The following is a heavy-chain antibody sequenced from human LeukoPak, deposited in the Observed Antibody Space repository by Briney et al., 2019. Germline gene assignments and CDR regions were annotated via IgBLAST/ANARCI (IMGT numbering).Heavy chain of an antibody. D-gene: IGHD6-6*01. CDR1: GGSINTGGYY. V-gene: IGHV4-31*03. Sequence: SQTLSLTCTVSGGSINTGGYYWTWIRQHPGKGLEYIGYIYYSGSTYYNPSLKSRVTISIDTSKNQFSLKLSSVTAADTAVYYCARRMYSSSPHQIDYWGQGTLVTVSS. J-gene: IGHJ4*02. CDR2: IYYSGST. CDR3: ARRMYSSSPHQIDY.